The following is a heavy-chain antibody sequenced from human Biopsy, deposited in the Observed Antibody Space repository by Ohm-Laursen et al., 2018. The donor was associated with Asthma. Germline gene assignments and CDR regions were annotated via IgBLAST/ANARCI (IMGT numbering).Heavy chain of an antibody. J-gene: IGHJ4*02. D-gene: IGHD1-14*01. CDR1: GFSLSSSGAN. CDR2: IDWEEDK. CDR3: TRHNDY. Sequence: TQTFTLTCSFSGFSLSSSGANVNWIRQPPGKALEWLARIDWEEDKFYSTSLRTRLTLSKGSSEDRVVLTMTNMGPVDTATYYCTRHNDYWGPGILVTVSS. V-gene: IGHV2-70*04.